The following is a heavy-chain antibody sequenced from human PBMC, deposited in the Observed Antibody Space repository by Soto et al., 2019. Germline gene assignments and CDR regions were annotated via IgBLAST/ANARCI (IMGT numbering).Heavy chain of an antibody. V-gene: IGHV3-66*01. D-gene: IGHD1-1*01. Sequence: EAQLVQSGGGLVQPGGSLRLSCAASGFSVSYNYMSWVRQAPGKGLEWVSLIYSGGGTDYAESVKGRFTISRDNSKHTLYLQMNSLKAEDTAIYYCATRITTAPYWGQGTLVTVSS. CDR1: GFSVSYNY. J-gene: IGHJ4*02. CDR3: ATRITTAPY. CDR2: IYSGGGT.